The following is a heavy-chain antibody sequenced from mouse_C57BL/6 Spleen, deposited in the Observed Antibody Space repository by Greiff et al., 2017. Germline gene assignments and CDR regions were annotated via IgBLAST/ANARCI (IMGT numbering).Heavy chain of an antibody. V-gene: IGHV1-69*01. CDR2: IDPSDSYT. CDR3: ARWSSYGNYGDY. Sequence: QVQLQQPGAELVMPGASVKLSCKASGYTFTSYWMHWVKQRPGQGLEWIGEIDPSDSYTNYNQKFKGKSTLTVDKSSSTAYMQLSSLTSEDSAVYYCARWSSYGNYGDYWGQGTTLTVSS. CDR1: GYTFTSYW. D-gene: IGHD2-10*01. J-gene: IGHJ2*01.